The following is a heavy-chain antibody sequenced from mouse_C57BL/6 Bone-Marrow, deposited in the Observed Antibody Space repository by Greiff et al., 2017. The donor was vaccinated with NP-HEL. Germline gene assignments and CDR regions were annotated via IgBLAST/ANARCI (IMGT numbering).Heavy chain of an antibody. Sequence: VQLQQPGAELVMPGASVKLSCKASGYTFTSYWMHWVKQRPGQGLEWIGEIDPSDSYTNYNQKFKGKSTLTVDKSSSTAYMQLSSLTSEDSAVYYCARYRTTVVANYAMDYWGQGTSVTVSS. CDR2: IDPSDSYT. D-gene: IGHD1-1*01. J-gene: IGHJ4*01. CDR1: GYTFTSYW. V-gene: IGHV1-69*01. CDR3: ARYRTTVVANYAMDY.